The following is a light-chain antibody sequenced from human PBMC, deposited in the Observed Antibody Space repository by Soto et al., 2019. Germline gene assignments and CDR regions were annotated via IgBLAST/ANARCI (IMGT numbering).Light chain of an antibody. CDR2: DAS. CDR3: QQYNSYSPLT. Sequence: DIQMTQSPSTLSASVGDRVTITCRASQSISSWLDWYQQKPGKAPKLLIYDASSLESGVPSRFSGSGSGTEFTHTISRLQPDDFATYYCQQYNSYSPLTFGQGTKVEIK. CDR1: QSISSW. J-gene: IGKJ1*01. V-gene: IGKV1-5*01.